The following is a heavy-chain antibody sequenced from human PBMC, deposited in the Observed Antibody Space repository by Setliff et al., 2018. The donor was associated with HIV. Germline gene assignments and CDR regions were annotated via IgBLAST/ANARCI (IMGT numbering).Heavy chain of an antibody. CDR2: INWNGGST. D-gene: IGHD6-19*01. Sequence: GSLRLSCAASGFTFTSAWMSWVRQAPGKGLEWVSGINWNGGSTGYVDSVKGRFTISRDNAKNSLYLQMNSLRAEDMALYYCVRDKWLVPDTFDIWGQGTMVTVSS. CDR1: GFTFTSAW. V-gene: IGHV3-20*04. CDR3: VRDKWLVPDTFDI. J-gene: IGHJ3*02.